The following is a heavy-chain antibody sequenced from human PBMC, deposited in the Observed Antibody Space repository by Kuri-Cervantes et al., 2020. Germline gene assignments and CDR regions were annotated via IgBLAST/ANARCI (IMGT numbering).Heavy chain of an antibody. J-gene: IGHJ4*02. CDR2: IRYDGSNK. V-gene: IGHV3-30*02. CDR1: GFTLSSYG. D-gene: IGHD4-17*01. CDR3: AKIGGTTVNTWGYFDY. Sequence: GGSPRLSCAASGFTLSSYGMHWVRQAPGKGLEWVSVIRYDGSNKYYADSVKGRFTISRDNSKNTLYLQMNSLRAEDTAVYYCAKIGGTTVNTWGYFDYWGQGTLVTVSS.